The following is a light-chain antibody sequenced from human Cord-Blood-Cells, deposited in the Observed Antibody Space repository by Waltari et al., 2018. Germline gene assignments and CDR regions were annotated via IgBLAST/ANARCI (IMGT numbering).Light chain of an antibody. CDR3: LLYYGGARV. CDR2: STS. V-gene: IGLV7-43*01. Sequence: QTVVTQEPSLTVSPGGTVTLTCASSTGAVTSGYYPNWFQQKPGQPPRALIYSTSNKHPWTPARFSGSLLGGKAALTLSGVQPEDEAEYYCLLYYGGARVFGGGTKLTVL. CDR1: TGAVTSGYY. J-gene: IGLJ3*02.